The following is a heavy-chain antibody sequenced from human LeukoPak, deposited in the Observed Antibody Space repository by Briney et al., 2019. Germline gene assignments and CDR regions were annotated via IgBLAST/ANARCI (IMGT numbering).Heavy chain of an antibody. CDR1: GFTFSSYW. CDR3: ARGGGYSYGYFDY. J-gene: IGHJ4*02. CDR2: INSDGSST. D-gene: IGHD5-18*01. Sequence: GGSLRLSCAASGFTFSSYWMHWVRQAPGKGLVWVSRINSDGSSTSYADSVKGRFTISRDNAKNTLYLQMNSPRAEDTAVYYCARGGGYSYGYFDYWGQGTLVTVSS. V-gene: IGHV3-74*01.